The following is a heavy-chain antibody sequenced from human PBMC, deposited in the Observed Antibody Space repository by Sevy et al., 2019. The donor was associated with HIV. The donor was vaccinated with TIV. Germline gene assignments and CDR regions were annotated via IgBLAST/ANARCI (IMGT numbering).Heavy chain of an antibody. CDR1: GVSISSNF. Sequence: SETLSLTCTVSGVSISSNFWTWIRQPPGKGLEWIGYRYHTGGSDYNPSLKSRVTISLDTLKNQLSLHLSSVTAADTAVYYCASGYETHDHWGQGTLVTVSS. CDR2: RYHTGGS. CDR3: ASGYETHDH. V-gene: IGHV4-59*01. D-gene: IGHD5-12*01. J-gene: IGHJ4*02.